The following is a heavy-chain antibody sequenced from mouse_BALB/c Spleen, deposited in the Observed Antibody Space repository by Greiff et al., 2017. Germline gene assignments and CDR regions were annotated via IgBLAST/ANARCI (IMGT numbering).Heavy chain of an antibody. CDR1: GYSITSDYA. Sequence: EVKLMESGPGLVKPSQSLSLTCTVTGYSITSDYAWNWIRQFPGNKLEWMGYISYSGSTSYNPSLKSRISITRDTSKNQFFLQLNSVTTEDTATYYCAKRGFTTATAMDYWGQGTSVTVSS. D-gene: IGHD1-2*01. CDR3: AKRGFTTATAMDY. CDR2: ISYSGST. V-gene: IGHV3-2*02. J-gene: IGHJ4*01.